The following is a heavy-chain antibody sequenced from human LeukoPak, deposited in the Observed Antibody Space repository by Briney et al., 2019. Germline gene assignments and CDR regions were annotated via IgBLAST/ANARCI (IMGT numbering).Heavy chain of an antibody. CDR3: AKGYYYDSSGYEY. CDR2: ISGSGGST. D-gene: IGHD3-22*01. V-gene: IGHV3-23*01. J-gene: IGHJ4*02. CDR1: GFTFSSYA. Sequence: GGSLRLSCAASGFTFSSYAMSWVRQAPGKGLEWVSAISGSGGSTYYADSVKGRFTISRDNSKNTLYLQMNSLRAEVTAVYYFAKGYYYDSSGYEYWGQGTLVTVSS.